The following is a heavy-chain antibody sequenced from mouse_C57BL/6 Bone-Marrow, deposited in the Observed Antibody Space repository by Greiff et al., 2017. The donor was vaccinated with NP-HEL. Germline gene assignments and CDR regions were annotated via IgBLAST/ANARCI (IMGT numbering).Heavy chain of an antibody. CDR1: GFSLTSYG. CDR2: IWSGGST. J-gene: IGHJ1*03. V-gene: IGHV2-2*01. Sequence: VQLQQSGPGLVQPSQSLSITCTVSGFSLTSYGVHWVRQSPGKGLEWLGVIWSGGSTDYNAAFISRLCISKDNSTSQVFFKMNSLQADDTAIYYCARGITTVVAPWYFDVWGTGTTVTVSS. D-gene: IGHD1-1*01. CDR3: ARGITTVVAPWYFDV.